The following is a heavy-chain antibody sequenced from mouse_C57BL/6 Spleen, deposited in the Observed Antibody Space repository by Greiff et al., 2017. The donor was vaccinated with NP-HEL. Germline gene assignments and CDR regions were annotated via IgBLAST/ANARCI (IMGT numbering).Heavy chain of an antibody. CDR1: GYTFTSYW. J-gene: IGHJ3*01. CDR3: TALWSGGAWFAY. CDR2: IYPGNSDT. D-gene: IGHD1-1*02. V-gene: IGHV1-5*01. Sequence: DVQLQESGTVLARPGASVKMSCKTSGYTFTSYWMHWVKQRPGQGLEWIGAIYPGNSDTSYNQKFKGKAKLTAVTSASTAYMELSSLTNEDSAVYYWTALWSGGAWFAYWGKGTLVTVSA.